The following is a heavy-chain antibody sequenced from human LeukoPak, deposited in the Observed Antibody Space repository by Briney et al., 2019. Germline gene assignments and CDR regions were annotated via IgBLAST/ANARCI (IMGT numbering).Heavy chain of an antibody. CDR1: GFTFSSYA. J-gene: IGHJ5*02. CDR2: ISGSGGST. V-gene: IGHV3-23*01. Sequence: GGSLRLSCAASGFTFSSYAMSWVRQAPGKGLEWVSGISGSGGSTYYADSVKGRFTISRDNSKSTLHLQMNSLRAEDTAVYYCAKGVRGVIASNWFDPWGQGTLVTVSS. CDR3: AKGVRGVIASNWFDP. D-gene: IGHD3-10*01.